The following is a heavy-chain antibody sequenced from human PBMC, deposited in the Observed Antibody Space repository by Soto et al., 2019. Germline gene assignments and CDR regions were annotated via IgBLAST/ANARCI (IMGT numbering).Heavy chain of an antibody. CDR1: GFTFSSYS. CDR3: ARDREDGITGTTNFDY. J-gene: IGHJ4*02. V-gene: IGHV3-21*01. Sequence: EVQLVESGGGLVKPGGSLRLSCAASGFTFSSYSMNWVRQAPGKGLEWVSSISSSSSYIYYADSVKGRFTISRDNAKNSLYLQMNSLRAEDTAVYYCARDREDGITGTTNFDYWGQGTLFTVSS. D-gene: IGHD1-7*01. CDR2: ISSSSSYI.